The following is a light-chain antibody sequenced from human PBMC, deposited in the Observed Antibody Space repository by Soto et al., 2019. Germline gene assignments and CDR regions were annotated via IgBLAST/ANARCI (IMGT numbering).Light chain of an antibody. CDR1: NSDVGSYNF. CDR2: DVG. V-gene: IGLV2-11*01. Sequence: QSALTQPRSVSGSPGQSVTISCTGTNSDVGSYNFVSWYQQYPGKAPKLIIYDVGKRPSGVPDRFSGSKSGNTASLTISGLQAEDEADYYCFSYSGSFTLYVFGTGTKVTV. J-gene: IGLJ1*01. CDR3: FSYSGSFTLYV.